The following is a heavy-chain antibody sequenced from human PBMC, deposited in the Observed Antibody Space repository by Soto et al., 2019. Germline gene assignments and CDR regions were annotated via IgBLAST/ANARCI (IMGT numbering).Heavy chain of an antibody. CDR2: IIPIFGTA. D-gene: IGHD3-22*01. CDR1: GGTFSSYA. Sequence: VASVKVSCKASGGTFSSYAISWVRQAPGQGLEWMGGIIPIFGTANYAQKFQGRVTITADESTSTAYMELSSLRSEDTAVYYCARGDSYYYDSSGYYSHAFDIWGQGTMVTVSS. V-gene: IGHV1-69*13. CDR3: ARGDSYYYDSSGYYSHAFDI. J-gene: IGHJ3*02.